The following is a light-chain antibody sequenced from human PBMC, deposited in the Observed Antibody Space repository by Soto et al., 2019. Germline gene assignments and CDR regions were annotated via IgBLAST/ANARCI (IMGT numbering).Light chain of an antibody. CDR2: GAS. J-gene: IGKJ1*01. Sequence: EIVLTQSPGTLSLFPGERATLSCRASQSISSSYLAWYQQKPGQAPRLLIYGASSRATGIPDRFSGAGSVTDFTLTISRLEPEDFAVYYCHQYGSAPAWTFGPGTKVEIK. V-gene: IGKV3-20*01. CDR3: HQYGSAPAWT. CDR1: QSISSSY.